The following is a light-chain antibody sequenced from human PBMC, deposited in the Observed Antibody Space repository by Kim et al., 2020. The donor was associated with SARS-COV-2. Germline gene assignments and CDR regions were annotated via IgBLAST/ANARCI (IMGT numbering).Light chain of an antibody. Sequence: DIQMTQSPSSLSASVGDRVTITCRVSQSISSYLNWYQQKPGKAPKLLIYAASSLQSGVPLRFSGSGSGTDFTLTISSLQPEDFATYYCQQSYSTPPTFGQGTKVDIK. CDR1: QSISSY. V-gene: IGKV1-39*01. J-gene: IGKJ1*01. CDR3: QQSYSTPPT. CDR2: AAS.